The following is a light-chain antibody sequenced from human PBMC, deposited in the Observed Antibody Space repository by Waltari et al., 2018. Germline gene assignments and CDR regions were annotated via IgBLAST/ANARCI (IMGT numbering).Light chain of an antibody. CDR2: DVV. CDR1: SSYVGSYNF. V-gene: IGLV2-11*01. CDR3: CSYAGSYTFV. J-gene: IGLJ7*01. Sequence: QSALPQPRSVSGSPGQSVTISCSGTSSYVGSYNFVSWYQQHPGNAPKLLIYDVVKRPSGVPDRFSGSKSGNTASLTISGLQTEDESDYYCCSYAGSYTFVFGGGTQLTVL.